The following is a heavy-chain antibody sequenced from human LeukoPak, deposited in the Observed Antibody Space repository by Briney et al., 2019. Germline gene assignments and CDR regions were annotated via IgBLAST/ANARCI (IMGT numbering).Heavy chain of an antibody. D-gene: IGHD3-10*01. CDR1: GYTFTSYG. Sequence: ASVKVSCKASGYTFTSYGISWVRQAPGQGLEWMGWISAYNGNTNYAQKLQGRVTMTTDTSTSTAYMELRSPRSDDTAVYYCARLLMVRGVPYYFDYWGQGTLVTVSS. J-gene: IGHJ4*02. CDR3: ARLLMVRGVPYYFDY. V-gene: IGHV1-18*01. CDR2: ISAYNGNT.